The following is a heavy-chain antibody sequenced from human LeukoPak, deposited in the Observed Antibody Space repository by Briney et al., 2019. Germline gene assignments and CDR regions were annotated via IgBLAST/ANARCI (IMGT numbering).Heavy chain of an antibody. J-gene: IGHJ4*02. CDR3: ARAGHYCLDY. Sequence: PSGTLSLTCAVSGDSISNDHWWSWVRQSPGKGLEWIGEIHQSESTNYNPSFESRLTISVDKSKNQFSLKLRSVTAADTAVYYCARAGHYCLDYLGQGALVTASS. V-gene: IGHV4-4*02. CDR1: GDSISNDHW. CDR2: IHQSEST. D-gene: IGHD3-10*01.